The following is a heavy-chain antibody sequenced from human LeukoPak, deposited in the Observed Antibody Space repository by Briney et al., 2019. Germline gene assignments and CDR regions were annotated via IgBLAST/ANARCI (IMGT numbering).Heavy chain of an antibody. J-gene: IGHJ5*02. D-gene: IGHD1-1*01. CDR1: GYSFTNYW. CDR2: IYPGDSDT. V-gene: IGHV5-51*01. CDR3: XXXXSGRERWLDP. Sequence: GESLKISCKGSGYSFTNYWIGWVRQMPGKGLELMGLIYPGDSDTRYSPSFQGQVTISADKSTSIAYLQWSSLKASDSAMYYCXXXXSGRERWLDPWGQGTLVTVSS.